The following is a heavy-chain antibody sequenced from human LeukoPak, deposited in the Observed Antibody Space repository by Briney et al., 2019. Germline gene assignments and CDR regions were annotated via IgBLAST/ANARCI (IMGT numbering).Heavy chain of an antibody. V-gene: IGHV3-23*01. Sequence: PGGSLRLSCAASGLTFSNYAMTWVHQAPGKGLEWVSSIVGSGDGTNYADSVKGRFTISRDNSKNTLYLQMNSLRVEDAAVYYCAKDPNGDYVGAFDDWGQRTMVTVSS. D-gene: IGHD4-17*01. J-gene: IGHJ3*01. CDR1: GLTFSNYA. CDR3: AKDPNGDYVGAFDD. CDR2: IVGSGDGT.